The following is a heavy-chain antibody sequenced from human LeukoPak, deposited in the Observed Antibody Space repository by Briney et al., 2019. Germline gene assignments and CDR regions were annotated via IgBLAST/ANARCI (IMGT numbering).Heavy chain of an antibody. CDR1: GFTFSNAW. D-gene: IGHD3-22*01. CDR2: IKSKTDGGTT. Sequence: GGSLRLSCAASGFTFSNAWMSWVRQAPGKGLEWVGRIKSKTDGGTTDYAAPVKGRFTISRDDSKNTLYLQMNSLKTEDTAVYYCTTSTNHYYDSSGYPWYFDYWGQGTLVTVSS. J-gene: IGHJ4*02. CDR3: TTSTNHYYDSSGYPWYFDY. V-gene: IGHV3-15*01.